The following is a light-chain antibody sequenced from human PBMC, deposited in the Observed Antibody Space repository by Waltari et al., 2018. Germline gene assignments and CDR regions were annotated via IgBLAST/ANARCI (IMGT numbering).Light chain of an antibody. J-gene: IGKJ1*01. V-gene: IGKV1-39*01. CDR2: AAS. Sequence: DIQMTQSPSSLSASVGDRVTITCRASQNIDKSLNWYQQKPGKAPNLLIYAASSLQTGVPSRFIGSGSGTDFTLTITSLQPEDFATYYCQQSYSILRTFGQGTKLGI. CDR1: QNIDKS. CDR3: QQSYSILRT.